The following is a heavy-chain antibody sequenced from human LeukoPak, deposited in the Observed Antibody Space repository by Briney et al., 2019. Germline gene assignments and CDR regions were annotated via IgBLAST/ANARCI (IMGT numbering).Heavy chain of an antibody. V-gene: IGHV4-34*01. D-gene: IGHD3-3*01. J-gene: IGHJ5*02. CDR3: ARDWNTIFGVVIKYWFDP. Sequence: SETLSLTCAVYGGSFSGYYWSWIRQPPGKGLEWIGEINHSGSTNYNPSLKSRVTISVDTSKNQFSLKLSSVTAADTAVYYCARDWNTIFGVVIKYWFDPWGQGTLVTVSS. CDR2: INHSGST. CDR1: GGSFSGYY.